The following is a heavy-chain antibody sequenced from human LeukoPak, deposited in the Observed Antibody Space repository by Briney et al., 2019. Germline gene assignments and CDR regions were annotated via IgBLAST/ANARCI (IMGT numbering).Heavy chain of an antibody. V-gene: IGHV4-59*01. CDR2: IYYSGST. CDR1: GGSISSYY. CDR3: AGLHPDYFDY. Sequence: PSETLSLTCTVPGGSISSYYWSWIRQPPGKGLEWIGYIYYSGSTNYNPSLKSRVTISVDTSKNQFSLKLSSVTAADTAVYYCAGLHPDYFDYWGQGTLVTVSS. J-gene: IGHJ4*02.